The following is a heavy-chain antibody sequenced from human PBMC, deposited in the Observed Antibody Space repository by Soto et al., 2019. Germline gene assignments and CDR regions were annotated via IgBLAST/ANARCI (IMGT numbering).Heavy chain of an antibody. Sequence: ASVKVSGKASGYTFTSYAMHWVRQAPGQRLEWMGWINAGNGNTKYSQKFQGRVTITRDTSASTAYMELSSLRSEDTAVYYCARVRKGGNGDFDYWGQGTLVNVSS. V-gene: IGHV1-3*01. J-gene: IGHJ4*02. CDR1: GYTFTSYA. CDR2: INAGNGNT. CDR3: ARVRKGGNGDFDY. D-gene: IGHD2-15*01.